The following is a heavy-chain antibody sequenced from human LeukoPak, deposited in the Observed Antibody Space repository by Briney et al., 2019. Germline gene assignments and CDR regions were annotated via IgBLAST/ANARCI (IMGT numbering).Heavy chain of an antibody. V-gene: IGHV3-21*04. CDR2: ISSSGNYI. Sequence: GGSLRLSCAASGFTFSSYNMNWVRQAPGKGLEWVSSISSSGNYIYYADSLKGRFTISRDNAKNSLYLQMNSLRVEDTAVYYCARPRTAWSSHWYFEVWGRGTLVTVSS. J-gene: IGHJ2*01. D-gene: IGHD1-1*01. CDR1: GFTFSSYN. CDR3: ARPRTAWSSHWYFEV.